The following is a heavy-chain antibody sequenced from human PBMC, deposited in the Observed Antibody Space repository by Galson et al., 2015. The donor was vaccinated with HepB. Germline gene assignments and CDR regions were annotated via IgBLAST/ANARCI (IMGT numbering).Heavy chain of an antibody. Sequence: SLRLSCAASGFTFSDYYMSWIRQAPGKGLEWVSYISSSSSYTNYADSVKGRFTISRDNAKNSLYLQMNSLRAEDTAVYYCASWDYYGSGPHRAFDPWGQGTLVTVSS. V-gene: IGHV3-11*06. J-gene: IGHJ5*02. CDR2: ISSSSSYT. D-gene: IGHD3-10*01. CDR3: ASWDYYGSGPHRAFDP. CDR1: GFTFSDYY.